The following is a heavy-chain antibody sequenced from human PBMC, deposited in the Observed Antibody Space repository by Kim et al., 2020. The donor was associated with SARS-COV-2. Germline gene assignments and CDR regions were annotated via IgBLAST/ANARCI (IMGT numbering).Heavy chain of an antibody. CDR2: IYYTGTT. CDR3: ARGGSSSWYSAFDI. CDR1: GGSISSYY. Sequence: SETLSLTCTVSGGSISSYYWSWIRQPPGKGLEYIGYIYYTGTTNYNPSLKSRVTISVDTSKSQFSLKLSSVTAADTAVYYCARGGSSSWYSAFDIWGQGTMVTVSS. D-gene: IGHD6-13*01. V-gene: IGHV4-59*01. J-gene: IGHJ3*02.